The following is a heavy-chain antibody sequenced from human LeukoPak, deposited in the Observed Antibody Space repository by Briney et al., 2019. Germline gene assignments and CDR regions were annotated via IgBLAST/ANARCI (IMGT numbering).Heavy chain of an antibody. D-gene: IGHD3-10*01. V-gene: IGHV4-61*02. CDR2: IYTSGST. CDR1: GGSISSGSYY. CDR3: ARDTGYYGSGSYALYNWFDP. J-gene: IGHJ5*02. Sequence: PSQTLSLTCTVSGGSISSGSYYWSWIRQPAGKGLEWIGRIYTSGSTNYNPSLKSRVTISVDTSKNQFSLKLSSVTAADTAVYYCARDTGYYGSGSYALYNWFDPWGQGTLVTVSS.